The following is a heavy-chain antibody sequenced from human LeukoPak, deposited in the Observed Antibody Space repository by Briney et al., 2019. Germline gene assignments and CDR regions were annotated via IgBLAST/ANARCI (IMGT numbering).Heavy chain of an antibody. CDR3: ARESKTSGSPHNDV. Sequence: GRSLRLSCAASGFTFSRYVMHWVRQAPGKGLEWVAVIWHDGTNENYADSVKGRFIISRDNSRNTVFLQIHDLRVDDTAVYYCARESKTSGSPHNDVWGQGTMVTVSS. CDR1: GFTFSRYV. V-gene: IGHV3-33*01. J-gene: IGHJ3*01. CDR2: IWHDGTNE. D-gene: IGHD1-26*01.